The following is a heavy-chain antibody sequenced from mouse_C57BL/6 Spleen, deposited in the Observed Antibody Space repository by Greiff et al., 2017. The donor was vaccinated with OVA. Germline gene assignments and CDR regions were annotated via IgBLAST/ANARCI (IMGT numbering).Heavy chain of an antibody. CDR3: TSHYGSSWFAY. V-gene: IGHV14-4*01. D-gene: IGHD1-1*01. Sequence: VQLQQSGAELVRPGASVKLSCTASGFNIKDDYMHWVQQRPEQGLEWIGWIDPENGDTEYASKFQGKATITADPSSNTAYLQLSSLTSEDTAVYYCTSHYGSSWFAYWGQGTLVTVSA. CDR1: GFNIKDDY. CDR2: IDPENGDT. J-gene: IGHJ3*01.